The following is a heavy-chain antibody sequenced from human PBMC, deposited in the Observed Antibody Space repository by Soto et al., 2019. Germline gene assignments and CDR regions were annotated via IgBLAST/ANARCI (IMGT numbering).Heavy chain of an antibody. CDR2: INPFDGSR. Sequence: ASVKVSCKASGYIFTSYYIHWVRQAPGQGLEWMGWINPFDGSRMFAQSFQGRVTMTRDTSTSTVYMEVSSLRSEDTAVYYCARDVVGSDYFDSWGQGTLVTVS. CDR3: ARDVVGSDYFDS. V-gene: IGHV1-46*01. CDR1: GYIFTSYY. D-gene: IGHD1-26*01. J-gene: IGHJ4*02.